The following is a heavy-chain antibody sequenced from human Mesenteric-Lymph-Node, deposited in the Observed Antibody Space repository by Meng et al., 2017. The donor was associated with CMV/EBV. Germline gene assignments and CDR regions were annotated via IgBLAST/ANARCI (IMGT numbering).Heavy chain of an antibody. CDR1: GYTFTGYY. D-gene: IGHD3-22*01. CDR3: ARMEDTSGYYGKFDY. CDR2: INHHSGAT. Sequence: ASVTVSCKASGYTFTGYYMHWVRQAPGQGLEWMGWINHHSGATNYAQKFQGRVTMTRDTSISTAYMELSRLRSDDTAVYFCARMEDTSGYYGKFDYWGQGTLVTVSS. J-gene: IGHJ4*02. V-gene: IGHV1-2*02.